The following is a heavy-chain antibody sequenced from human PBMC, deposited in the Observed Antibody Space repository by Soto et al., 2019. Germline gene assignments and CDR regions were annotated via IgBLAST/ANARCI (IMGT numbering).Heavy chain of an antibody. CDR1: GFTFSSYW. CDR3: AIAPTLGEGAFRSATSSYMDA. D-gene: IGHD3-3*01. CDR2: INSDGSST. J-gene: IGHJ6*03. V-gene: IGHV3-74*01. Sequence: PGGSLRRSCAASGFTFSSYWMHWVRQAPGKGLVWVSRINSDGSSTSYADSVKGRFTISRDNAKNTLYLQMNSLRAEDTAVYYCAIAPTLGEGAFRSATSSYMDAWGKEARVTDSS.